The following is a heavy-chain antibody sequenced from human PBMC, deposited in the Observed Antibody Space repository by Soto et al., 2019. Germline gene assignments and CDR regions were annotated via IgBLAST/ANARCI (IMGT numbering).Heavy chain of an antibody. CDR3: AKDRDSGYDDIDY. Sequence: GGSLRLSCAASGFTLSSYGMHWVRQAPGKGLEWVAVISYDGSNKYYADSVKGRFTISRDNSKNTLYLQMNSLRAEDTAVYYCAKDRDSGYDDIDYWGQGTLVTVSS. D-gene: IGHD5-12*01. J-gene: IGHJ4*02. CDR1: GFTLSSYG. CDR2: ISYDGSNK. V-gene: IGHV3-30*18.